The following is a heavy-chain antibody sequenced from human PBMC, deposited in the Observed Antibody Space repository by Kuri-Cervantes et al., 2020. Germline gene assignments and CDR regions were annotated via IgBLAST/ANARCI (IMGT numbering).Heavy chain of an antibody. CDR1: CYTFTSYG. CDR2: ISAYNGNT. CDR3: ARDRPSSGYYEYYFDY. V-gene: IGHV1-18*01. J-gene: IGHJ4*02. D-gene: IGHD3-22*01. Sequence: ASVKVSCKASCYTFTSYGISWVRQAPGQGLEWMGWISAYNGNTNYAQKLQGRVTMTTDTSTSTAYMEPRSLRSDDTAVYYCARDRPSSGYYEYYFDYWGQGTLVTVSS.